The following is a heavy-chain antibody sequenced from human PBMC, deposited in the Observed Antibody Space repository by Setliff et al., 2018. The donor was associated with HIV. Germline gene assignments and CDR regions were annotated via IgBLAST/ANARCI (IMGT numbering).Heavy chain of an antibody. Sequence: SVKVSCKASGGTSNNYTITWVRQAPGQGLEWMGRVIPILGMTNYAQKFQGRVTITADKSTSTVYMELNSLRSEDTAMYYCARDLGYCTNGACPLTAEGAFDIWGQGTMVT. V-gene: IGHV1-69*04. D-gene: IGHD2-8*01. CDR1: GGTSNNYT. CDR3: ARDLGYCTNGACPLTAEGAFDI. CDR2: VIPILGMT. J-gene: IGHJ3*02.